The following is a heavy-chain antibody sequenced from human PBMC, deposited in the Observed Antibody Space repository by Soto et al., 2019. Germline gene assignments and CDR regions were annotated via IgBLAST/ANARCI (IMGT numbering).Heavy chain of an antibody. CDR3: ARDFTFGEYPFEY. CDR2: ISVGGTYI. D-gene: IGHD4-17*01. Sequence: GALRLSCAASGFSFSDYNMNWVRQAPGKGLEWVSCISVGGTYIYYADSVKGRFTISRDNAKNSLYLQMNSLRAEDTAVYYCARDFTFGEYPFEYWGQGTLVTVSS. CDR1: GFSFSDYN. J-gene: IGHJ4*02. V-gene: IGHV3-21*06.